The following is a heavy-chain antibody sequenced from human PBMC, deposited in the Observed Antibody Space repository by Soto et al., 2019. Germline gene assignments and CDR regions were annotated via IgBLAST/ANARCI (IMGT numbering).Heavy chain of an antibody. Sequence: QVQLQESGPGLVKPSETLSLTCTVSGGSISSYDWSWIRQPPGKGLEWIGYIYYSGGTNYNPSLKSRVTISVDTSKNQFSLKLSSVTAADTAVYYCARHKGEKFKSGWHRVIDAFDIWGQGTMVTVSS. D-gene: IGHD6-19*01. CDR3: ARHKGEKFKSGWHRVIDAFDI. CDR1: GGSISSYD. CDR2: IYYSGGT. J-gene: IGHJ3*02. V-gene: IGHV4-59*08.